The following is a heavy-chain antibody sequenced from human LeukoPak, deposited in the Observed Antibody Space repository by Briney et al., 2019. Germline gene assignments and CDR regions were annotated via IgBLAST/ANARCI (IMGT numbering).Heavy chain of an antibody. CDR2: IYPGDSDT. Sequence: GESLKISCQGSGYSFTSYWIGWVRQMPGKGLEWMGIIYPGDSDTRYSPSFQGQVTISADKSISTAYLQWSSLKASDTAMYYCARARSDYYYGMDVWGQGTTVTVSS. V-gene: IGHV5-51*01. CDR3: ARARSDYYYGMDV. CDR1: GYSFTSYW. J-gene: IGHJ6*02.